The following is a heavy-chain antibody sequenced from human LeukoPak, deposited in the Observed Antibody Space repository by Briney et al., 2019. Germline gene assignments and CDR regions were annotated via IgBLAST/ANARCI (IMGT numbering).Heavy chain of an antibody. D-gene: IGHD3-22*01. J-gene: IGHJ3*02. Sequence: SETLSLTCTVSGGSISSYYWSWIRQPPGKGLEWIGYIYYSGSTNYNPSLKSRVTISVDTSKNQFSLKLSSVTAADTAVYYCARYSSGYTRSNDAFDIWGQGTMVRVSS. CDR2: IYYSGST. CDR3: ARYSSGYTRSNDAFDI. V-gene: IGHV4-59*01. CDR1: GGSISSYY.